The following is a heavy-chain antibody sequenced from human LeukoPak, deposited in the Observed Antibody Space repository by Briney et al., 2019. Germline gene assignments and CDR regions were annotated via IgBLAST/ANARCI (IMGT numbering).Heavy chain of an antibody. J-gene: IGHJ4*02. V-gene: IGHV3-53*01. D-gene: IGHD3-16*01. Sequence: GGSLRLSCAASGFTVSSNYMSWVRQAPGKGLEWVSVIYSGGSTYYADSVKGRFTISRDNSKNTLYLQMNSLRAEDTAVYYCAKGYYDYVWGSYYFDYWGQGTLVTVSS. CDR2: IYSGGST. CDR3: AKGYYDYVWGSYYFDY. CDR1: GFTVSSNY.